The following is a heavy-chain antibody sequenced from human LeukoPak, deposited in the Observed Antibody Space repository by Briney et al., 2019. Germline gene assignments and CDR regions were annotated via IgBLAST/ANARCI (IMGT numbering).Heavy chain of an antibody. J-gene: IGHJ4*02. CDR2: IFYSGST. CDR3: ARDWLPIDS. CDR1: GGSLSSSSYY. D-gene: IGHD5-12*01. Sequence: SETLSLTCTVSGGSLSSSSYYWGWIRQPPGKGLEWIGNIFYSGSTYYNPSLKSRVTISVDTSKNQFSLKLSSVTAADTAVYYCARDWLPIDSWGQGTLVAVSS. V-gene: IGHV4-39*07.